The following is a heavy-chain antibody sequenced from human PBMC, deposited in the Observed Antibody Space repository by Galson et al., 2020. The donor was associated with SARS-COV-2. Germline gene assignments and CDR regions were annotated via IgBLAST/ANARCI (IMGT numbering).Heavy chain of an antibody. CDR1: GGSISSGDYY. Sequence: SETLSLTCTVSGGSISSGDYYWSWIRQPPGKGLEWIGYIYYSGSTYYNPSLKSRVTISVDTSKNQFSLKLSSVTAADTAVYYCASTICSSTSCYSEAYWGQGTLVTVSS. D-gene: IGHD2-2*01. J-gene: IGHJ4*02. CDR3: ASTICSSTSCYSEAY. CDR2: IYYSGST. V-gene: IGHV4-30-4*01.